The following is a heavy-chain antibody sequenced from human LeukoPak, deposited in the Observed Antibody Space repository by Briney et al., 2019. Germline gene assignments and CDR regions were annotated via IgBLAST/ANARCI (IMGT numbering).Heavy chain of an antibody. V-gene: IGHV1-58*01. CDR3: AGERSTDGCCWFDL. Sequence: SVKVSCKASGFTFSTSAVQLVRQARGQRLEWMGCIILGSGNTNYAQNFRERVTISRDVSSSTLSMELNSLRSEHTAVYYLAGERSTDGCCWFDLWGQGTLVTVTS. J-gene: IGHJ5*02. CDR1: GFTFSTSA. D-gene: IGHD6-19*01. CDR2: IILGSGNT.